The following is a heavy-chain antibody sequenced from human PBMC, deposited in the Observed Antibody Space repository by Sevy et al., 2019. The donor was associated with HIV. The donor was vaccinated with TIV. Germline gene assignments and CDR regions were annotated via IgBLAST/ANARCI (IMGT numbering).Heavy chain of an antibody. CDR2: ISAYNGNT. CDR1: GYTFTSYG. D-gene: IGHD1-26*01. CDR3: ARGRVRSRVGASDCNYGMDV. V-gene: IGHV1-18*01. J-gene: IGHJ6*02. Sequence: ASVKVSCKASGYTFTSYGISWVRHAPGQGLEWMGWISAYNGNTNYGQKLQGRVTMTTDTSTSTAYMELRSLRSDDTAVYYCARGRVRSRVGASDCNYGMDVWGQGTTVTVSS.